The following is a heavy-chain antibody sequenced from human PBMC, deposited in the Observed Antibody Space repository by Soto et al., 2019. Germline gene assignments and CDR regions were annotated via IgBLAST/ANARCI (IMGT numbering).Heavy chain of an antibody. J-gene: IGHJ6*02. CDR1: GGTFSSYA. CDR3: ARSGYCSSTSCSSTNYYYYGMDV. Sequence: SVKVSCKASGGTFSSYAISWVRQAPGQGLEWMEGIIPIFGTANYAQKFQGRVTITADESTSTAYMELSSLRSEDTAVYYCARSGYCSSTSCSSTNYYYYGMDVWGQGTTVTVSS. CDR2: IIPIFGTA. D-gene: IGHD2-2*01. V-gene: IGHV1-69*13.